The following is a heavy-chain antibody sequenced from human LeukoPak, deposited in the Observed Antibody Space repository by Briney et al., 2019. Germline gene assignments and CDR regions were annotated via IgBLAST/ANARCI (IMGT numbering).Heavy chain of an antibody. CDR2: IKQDGSEK. D-gene: IGHD3-10*01. CDR3: AATPGSGSYYYFDY. Sequence: GGSLRLSCAASGFTFSSYWMSWVRQAPGKGLEWVANIKQDGSEKYYVDSVKGRFTISRDNAKNSLYLQMNSLRAEDTAVYYCAATPGSGSYYYFDYWGQGTLVTVSS. CDR1: GFTFSSYW. V-gene: IGHV3-7*01. J-gene: IGHJ4*02.